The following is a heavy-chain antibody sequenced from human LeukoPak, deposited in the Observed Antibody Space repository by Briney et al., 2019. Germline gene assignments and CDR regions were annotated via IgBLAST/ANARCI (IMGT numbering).Heavy chain of an antibody. CDR1: GDSISTSSYY. CDR2: IHTSGST. D-gene: IGHD3-22*01. V-gene: IGHV4-61*02. Sequence: SETLSLTCTVSGDSISTSSYYWSWIRQPAGKGLEWIGRIHTSGSTNYNPSLKSRVTLSVDTSKHQFSLKLSSVTAADTAVYYCARRYESRGSYYGAFDYWGQGTLVTVSS. CDR3: ARRYESRGSYYGAFDY. J-gene: IGHJ4*02.